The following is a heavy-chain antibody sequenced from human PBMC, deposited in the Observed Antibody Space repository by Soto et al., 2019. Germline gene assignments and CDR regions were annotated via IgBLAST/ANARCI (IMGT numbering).Heavy chain of an antibody. J-gene: IGHJ4*02. CDR3: ARSRYTSGWWTQPFDY. CDR2: IYYSGST. Sequence: QVQLQESGPGLVKPSESLSLTCAVSGGSISSYYWSWIRQPPGKGLEWIGYIYYSGSTNYNPSLKSRVTLSVDTSKNQFSLKPTSVTAADTAVYYCARSRYTSGWWTQPFDYWGQGTLVTVSS. D-gene: IGHD6-19*01. V-gene: IGHV4-59*01. CDR1: GGSISSYY.